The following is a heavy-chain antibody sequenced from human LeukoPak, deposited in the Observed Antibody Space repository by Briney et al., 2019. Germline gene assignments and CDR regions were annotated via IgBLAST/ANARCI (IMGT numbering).Heavy chain of an antibody. CDR2: IWYDGSNK. CDR1: GFTFSSYG. CDR3: ARAPLSIRYSIDY. Sequence: PGGSLRLSCAASGFTFSSYGMHWVRQAPGKGLEWVAVIWYDGSNKYYADSVKGRFTISRDNSKNTLYLQMNSLRAEDTAVYYCARAPLSIRYSIDYWGQGTLVTVSS. D-gene: IGHD2-21*01. J-gene: IGHJ4*02. V-gene: IGHV3-33*08.